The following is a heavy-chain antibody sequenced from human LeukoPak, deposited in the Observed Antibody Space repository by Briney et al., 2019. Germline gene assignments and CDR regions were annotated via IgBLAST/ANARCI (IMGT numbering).Heavy chain of an antibody. Sequence: VASVKVSCKASGYTFTSYDINWVRQATGQGLEWMGWMNPNSGNTGYAQKFQGRVTMTRNTSISTAYMELSSLRSEDTAVYYCARGDRIQLWLLYYFDYWGQGTLVTVSS. D-gene: IGHD5-18*01. V-gene: IGHV1-8*01. CDR1: GYTFTSYD. CDR3: ARGDRIQLWLLYYFDY. CDR2: MNPNSGNT. J-gene: IGHJ4*02.